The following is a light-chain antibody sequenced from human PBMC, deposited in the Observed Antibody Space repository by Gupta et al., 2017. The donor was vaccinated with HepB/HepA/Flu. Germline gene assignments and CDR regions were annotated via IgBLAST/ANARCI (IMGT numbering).Light chain of an antibody. CDR2: GAS. V-gene: IGKV3-20*01. CDR3: QQYGSSPWT. J-gene: IGKJ1*01. Sequence: VLTPPPGTLSLSPGERATLSCRASQSVSSSYLAWYQQKPGQAPRLLSYGASSRATGIPDRFSGSGSGTDFTLTISRLEPEDVAVYYCQQYGSSPWTFGQGTKVEIK. CDR1: QSVSSSY.